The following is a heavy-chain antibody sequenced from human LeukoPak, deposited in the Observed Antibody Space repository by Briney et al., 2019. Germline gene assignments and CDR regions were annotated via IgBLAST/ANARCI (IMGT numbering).Heavy chain of an antibody. V-gene: IGHV3-30*03. CDR1: GFTFTTYV. D-gene: IGHD3-10*01. CDR2: ISYDGGSNK. J-gene: IGHJ4*02. Sequence: GGSLRLSCAASGFTFTTYVMHWVRQVPGRGLEWVAGISYDGGSNKYYGDSVKGRFTISRDNSMNTLYLQMNSLRPEDTAIYYCARERGTYWGQGTLVTVSS. CDR3: ARERGTY.